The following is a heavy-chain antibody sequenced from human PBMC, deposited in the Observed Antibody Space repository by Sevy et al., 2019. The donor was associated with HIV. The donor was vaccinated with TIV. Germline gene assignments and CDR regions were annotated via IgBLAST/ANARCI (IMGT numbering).Heavy chain of an antibody. CDR2: IIPILGIA. J-gene: IGHJ6*02. D-gene: IGHD6-13*01. Sequence: ASVKVSCKASGGTFSSYAISWVRQAPGQGLEWMGRIIPILGIANYAQKFQGRVTITADKSTSTAYMELSSLRSEDTAVYYCARRETPIAAAGLRENYYYYGMDVWGQGTTVTVSS. CDR1: GGTFSSYA. CDR3: ARRETPIAAAGLRENYYYYGMDV. V-gene: IGHV1-69*04.